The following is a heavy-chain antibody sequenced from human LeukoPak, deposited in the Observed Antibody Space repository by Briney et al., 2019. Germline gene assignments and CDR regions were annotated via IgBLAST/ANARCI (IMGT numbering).Heavy chain of an antibody. CDR3: ARDGVSIADPYYYYYYYMDV. J-gene: IGHJ6*03. Sequence: GASVKVSCKASGYTFTGYYMHWVRQAPGQGLEWMGWINPNSGGTNYAQKFQGRVAMTRDTSISTAYMELSRLRSDDTAVYYCARDGVSIADPYYYYYYYMDVWGKGTTVTISS. CDR2: INPNSGGT. V-gene: IGHV1-2*02. D-gene: IGHD6-6*01. CDR1: GYTFTGYY.